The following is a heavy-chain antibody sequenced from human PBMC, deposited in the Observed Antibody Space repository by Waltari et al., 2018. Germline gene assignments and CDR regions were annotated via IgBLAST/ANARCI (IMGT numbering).Heavy chain of an antibody. CDR1: GGTFGSYP. D-gene: IGHD4-17*01. CDR2: IVPVYDTT. Sequence: QVHLVQSGAEVKKPGSSVKVSCTASGGTFGSYPITWVRQAPGQGLGWMGGIVPVYDTTKYAQNFQGRVTITADKSTSTAYMELSSLRSEDTAIYYCAREDYGDYSFNYWGQGTLVTVS. CDR3: AREDYGDYSFNY. V-gene: IGHV1-69*06. J-gene: IGHJ4*02.